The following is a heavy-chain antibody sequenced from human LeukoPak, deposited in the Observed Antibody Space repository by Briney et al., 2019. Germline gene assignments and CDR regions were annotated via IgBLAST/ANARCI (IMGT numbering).Heavy chain of an antibody. J-gene: IGHJ4*02. CDR3: AKARGTYCVDS. V-gene: IGHV3-30*02. D-gene: IGHD1-26*01. Sequence: GGSLRLSCAASGFGFSNNGMHWVRQAPGKGLEWVAFIQSDGTNEYYADSVKGRFTISRDNSKNTLYLQINSLRAEDTALYYCAKARGTYCVDSWGQGTLVTVSS. CDR1: GFGFSNNG. CDR2: IQSDGTNE.